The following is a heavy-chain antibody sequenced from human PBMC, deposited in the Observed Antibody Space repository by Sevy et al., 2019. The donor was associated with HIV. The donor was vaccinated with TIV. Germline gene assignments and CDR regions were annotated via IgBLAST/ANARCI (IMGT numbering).Heavy chain of an antibody. Sequence: GGSLRLSCAASGFTFSYYTMNWVRQAPGKGLEWVSSISSGRSYIFYADSMKGRFTVSRDNAMNSLFLQMNSLRDEDTALYYCARSTDYYDNSGYDSWGRGTLVTVSS. CDR1: GFTFSYYT. J-gene: IGHJ4*02. CDR3: ARSTDYYDNSGYDS. D-gene: IGHD3-22*01. CDR2: ISSGRSYI. V-gene: IGHV3-21*03.